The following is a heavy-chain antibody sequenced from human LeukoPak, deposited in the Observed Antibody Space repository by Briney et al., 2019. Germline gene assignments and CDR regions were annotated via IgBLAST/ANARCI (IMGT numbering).Heavy chain of an antibody. J-gene: IGHJ5*02. D-gene: IGHD2/OR15-2a*01. Sequence: PSETLSLTCTVSGGSITNTISYWAWMRQSPGKGLEWIGSIYFNGGSTYYNPSLKTRATLLLDTSSNQFSLNLRSVTAADTGVYYCARPMCNSWDRFDPWGQGTQVTVSS. V-gene: IGHV4-39*01. CDR1: GGSITNTISY. CDR2: IYFNGGST. CDR3: ARPMCNSWDRFDP.